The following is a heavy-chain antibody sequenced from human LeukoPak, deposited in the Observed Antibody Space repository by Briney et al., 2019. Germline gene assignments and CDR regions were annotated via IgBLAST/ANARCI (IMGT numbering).Heavy chain of an antibody. CDR3: AKGYCSGGSCYPPA. Sequence: PGGSLRLSCAASGFIFSSYEMNWVRQAPGKGLEWVSYISSTGSPRHYADSVKGRFTISRDNPSNTLYVQMNSLRAEDTAVYYCAKGYCSGGSCYPPAWGQGTLVTVSS. V-gene: IGHV3-48*03. J-gene: IGHJ4*02. CDR1: GFIFSSYE. D-gene: IGHD2-15*01. CDR2: ISSTGSPR.